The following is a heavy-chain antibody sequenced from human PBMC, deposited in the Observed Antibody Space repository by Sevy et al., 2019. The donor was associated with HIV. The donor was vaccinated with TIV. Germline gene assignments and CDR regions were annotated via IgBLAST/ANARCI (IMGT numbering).Heavy chain of an antibody. J-gene: IGHJ4*02. CDR2: IYYSGST. D-gene: IGHD6-13*01. CDR1: GGSISSSSYY. CDR3: ARRGYSSSWYLQLYDY. Sequence: SETLSLTCSVSGGSISSSSYYWGWIRQPPGKGLEWIGSIYYSGSTYYNPSLKSRVTISVDTSNNQFSLKLSSVTAADTAVYYCARRGYSSSWYLQLYDYWGQGTLVTVSS. V-gene: IGHV4-39*01.